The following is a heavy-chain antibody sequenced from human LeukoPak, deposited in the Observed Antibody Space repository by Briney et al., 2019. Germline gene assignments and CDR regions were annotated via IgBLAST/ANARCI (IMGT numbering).Heavy chain of an antibody. CDR1: GFTFSSYG. D-gene: IGHD3-9*01. CDR3: ARDRYDILTGYKNY. V-gene: IGHV3-30*03. Sequence: GGSLRLSCAASGFTFSSYGMHWVRQAPGKGLEWVAIISYDGSKKYYADSVKGRFTISRDNSKNTLYLQMNSLRPEDTAVYYCARDRYDILTGYKNYWGQGTLVTVSS. CDR2: ISYDGSKK. J-gene: IGHJ4*02.